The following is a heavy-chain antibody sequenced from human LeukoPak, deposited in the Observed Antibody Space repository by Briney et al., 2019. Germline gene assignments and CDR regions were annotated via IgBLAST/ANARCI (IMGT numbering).Heavy chain of an antibody. CDR3: ANSFQGGYGGSDAFDI. Sequence: SETLSLTCTVSGYSISSGYYWGWIRQPPGKGLEWIGYIYYSGSTNYNPSLKSRVTMSVDTSKNQFSLKLSSVTAADTAVYYCANSFQGGYGGSDAFDIWGQGTMVTVSS. J-gene: IGHJ3*02. CDR1: GYSISSGYY. V-gene: IGHV4-61*05. CDR2: IYYSGST. D-gene: IGHD5-12*01.